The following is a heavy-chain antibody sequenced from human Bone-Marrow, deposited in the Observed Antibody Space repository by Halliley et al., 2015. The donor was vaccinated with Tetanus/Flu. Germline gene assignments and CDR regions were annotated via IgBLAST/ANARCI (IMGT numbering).Heavy chain of an antibody. D-gene: IGHD3-16*02. V-gene: IGHV3-30-3*01. CDR3: TPYDYPWGNYPTGFDY. J-gene: IGHJ4*02. Sequence: ISFEGINKYYADSVKGRFTISRDNSESTLYLQMNSLRAEDTAVYYCTPYDYPWGNYPTGFDYWGQGTLVTVSS. CDR2: ISFEGINK.